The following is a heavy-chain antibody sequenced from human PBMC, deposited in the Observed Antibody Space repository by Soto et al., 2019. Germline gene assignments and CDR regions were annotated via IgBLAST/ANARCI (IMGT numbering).Heavy chain of an antibody. CDR1: GFTFSSYG. Sequence: PGGSLRLSCAASGFTFSSYGMHWVRQAPGKGLEWVAVISYDGSNKYYADSVKGRSTISRDNSKNTLYLQMNSLRAEDTAVYYCAKGTIVVVPAAPFDYWGQGTLVTVSS. V-gene: IGHV3-30*18. J-gene: IGHJ4*02. CDR3: AKGTIVVVPAAPFDY. D-gene: IGHD2-2*01. CDR2: ISYDGSNK.